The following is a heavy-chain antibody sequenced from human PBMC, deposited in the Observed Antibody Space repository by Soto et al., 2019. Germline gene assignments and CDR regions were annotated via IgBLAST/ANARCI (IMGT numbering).Heavy chain of an antibody. CDR3: ATTYDILTGYRDY. J-gene: IGHJ4*02. CDR1: GFTFSSYA. V-gene: IGHV3-23*01. Sequence: EVQLLESGGGLVQPGGSLRLSCAASGFTFSSYAMSWVRQAPGKGLEWVSAISGSGGSTSYADSVKGRFTISRDNSKNTLYLQRNSLRAEDTAVYYCATTYDILTGYRDYWGQGTLVTVSS. CDR2: ISGSGGST. D-gene: IGHD3-9*01.